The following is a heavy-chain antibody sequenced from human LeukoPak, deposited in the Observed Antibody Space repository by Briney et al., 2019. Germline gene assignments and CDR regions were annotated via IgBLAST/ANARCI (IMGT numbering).Heavy chain of an antibody. J-gene: IGHJ3*02. D-gene: IGHD2-15*01. Sequence: PGRSLRLSCAASGFTFSSYGMHWVRQAPGKGLEWVTLISYDGSNKYHADSVKGRFTISRDNSKNTLYLQMNSLRAGDTAVYYCARDCTGGTCYDAFDIWGQGTMVTVSS. V-gene: IGHV3-30*03. CDR1: GFTFSSYG. CDR3: ARDCTGGTCYDAFDI. CDR2: ISYDGSNK.